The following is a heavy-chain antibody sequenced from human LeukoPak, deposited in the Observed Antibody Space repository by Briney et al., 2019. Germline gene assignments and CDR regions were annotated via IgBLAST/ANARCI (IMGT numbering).Heavy chain of an antibody. CDR3: ARAYGPGGGYYYYYMDV. V-gene: IGHV1-2*02. CDR1: GYIFTGYY. D-gene: IGHD1-26*01. J-gene: IGHJ6*03. Sequence: ASVKVSCKASGYIFTGYYMHWVRQAPGQGLEWMGWINPNSGGTNYAQKFQGRVTMTRDTSISTAYMELSRLRSDDTAVYYCARAYGPGGGYYYYYMDVWGKGTTVTVSS. CDR2: INPNSGGT.